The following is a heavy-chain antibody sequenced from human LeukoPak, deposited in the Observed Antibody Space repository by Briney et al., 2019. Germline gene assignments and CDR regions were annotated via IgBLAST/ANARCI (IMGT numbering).Heavy chain of an antibody. J-gene: IGHJ4*02. D-gene: IGHD1-7*01. Sequence: PGRSLRLSCAPSRNDHMHWVRQAPGKGLEWVAGISADGIGKYYADSVKGRFTISRDNSKNTLYLQMNSLRAEDTAVYYCAKVYNWNYLFDYWGQGTLVTVSP. CDR3: AKVYNWNYLFDY. CDR2: ISADGIGK. V-gene: IGHV3-30*18. CDR1: RNDH.